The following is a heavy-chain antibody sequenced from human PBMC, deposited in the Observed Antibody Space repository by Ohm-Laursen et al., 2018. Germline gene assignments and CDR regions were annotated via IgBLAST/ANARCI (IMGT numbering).Heavy chain of an antibody. D-gene: IGHD3-10*01. CDR1: GFTFSSYA. Sequence: SLRLSCSASGFTFSSYAMSWVRQAPGKGLEWVSAISGSGGSTYYADSVKGRFTISRDNSKNTLYLQMNSLRAEETAVYYCAKAHIADYYGSGSYYGYWGQGTLVTVSS. V-gene: IGHV3-23*01. CDR2: ISGSGGST. CDR3: AKAHIADYYGSGSYYGY. J-gene: IGHJ4*02.